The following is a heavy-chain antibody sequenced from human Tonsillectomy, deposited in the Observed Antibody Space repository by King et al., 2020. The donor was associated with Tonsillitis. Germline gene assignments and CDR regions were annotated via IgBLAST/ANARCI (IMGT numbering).Heavy chain of an antibody. CDR1: GFTFSSYA. J-gene: IGHJ4*02. CDR3: AILTYYDILAGYEGFDY. CDR2: IYSGGSST. D-gene: IGHD3-9*01. V-gene: IGHV3-23*03. Sequence: VQLVESGGGLVQPGGSLRLSCAASGFTFSSYAMSWVRQAPGKGLEWVSVIYSGGSSTYYADSVKGRFTISRDNSKNTLYLQMNSLRAEDTAVYYCAILTYYDILAGYEGFDYWGQGTLVTVSS.